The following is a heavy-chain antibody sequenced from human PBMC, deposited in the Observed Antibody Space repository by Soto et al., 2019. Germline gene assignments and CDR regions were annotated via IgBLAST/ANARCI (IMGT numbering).Heavy chain of an antibody. J-gene: IGHJ6*03. V-gene: IGHV4-31*03. CDR1: GGSISSGGYY. Sequence: SETLCLTCTVSGGSISSGGYYWSWIRQHPGKGLEWIGYIYYSRSTYYNQSLKRRVTISVDTSKNQSVLKLSSVTDADTTVNYCVSGVVVVRAAKYFMDVWGKGTTVTVSS. CDR3: VSGVVVVRAAKYFMDV. CDR2: IYYSRST. D-gene: IGHD2-2*01.